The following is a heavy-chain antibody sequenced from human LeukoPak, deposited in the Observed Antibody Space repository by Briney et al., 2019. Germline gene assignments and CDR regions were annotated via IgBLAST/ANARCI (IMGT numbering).Heavy chain of an antibody. CDR1: AGSINNYF. CDR2: IYYTGRI. J-gene: IGHJ4*02. CDR3: ARIGPILGAAWVDY. Sequence: SETLSLTCTVSAGSINNYFWSWIRQPPGKGLEWIGYIYYTGRIKYNPSLESRVTIAVDTSKNQFSLRLSSVTAVDTAVYYCARIGPILGAAWVDYWGQGTLVSVSS. V-gene: IGHV4-59*12. D-gene: IGHD3-3*02.